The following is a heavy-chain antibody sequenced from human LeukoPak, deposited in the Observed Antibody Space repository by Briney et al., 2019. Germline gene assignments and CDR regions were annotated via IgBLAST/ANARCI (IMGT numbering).Heavy chain of an antibody. CDR2: ISTRSTYI. CDR1: GFTFSSYA. CDR3: ARVYYYTSGSRWGDYFDY. J-gene: IGHJ4*02. Sequence: GGSLRLSCAASGFTFSSYAMSWVRQAPGKGLEWVSSISTRSTYIYYADSLKGRFTISRDNAKNSLYLQMNSLRAEDTAVYYCARVYYYTSGSRWGDYFDYWGQGTLVTVSS. V-gene: IGHV3-21*01. D-gene: IGHD3-10*01.